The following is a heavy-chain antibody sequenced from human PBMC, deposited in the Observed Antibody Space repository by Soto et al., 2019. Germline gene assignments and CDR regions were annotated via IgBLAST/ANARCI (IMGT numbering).Heavy chain of an antibody. Sequence: QVQLVESGGGVVQPGRSLRLSCAASGFIFSTYGMHWVRQAPGKGLEWVAVVSYDGSDQYYADSVKGRFTVSRDNYEDTLYLQMNSLRTEDTAVYYCTRGGTPYFDDWGRGTLVIVSS. J-gene: IGHJ4*02. CDR1: GFIFSTYG. V-gene: IGHV3-30-3*01. D-gene: IGHD1-1*01. CDR2: VSYDGSDQ. CDR3: TRGGTPYFDD.